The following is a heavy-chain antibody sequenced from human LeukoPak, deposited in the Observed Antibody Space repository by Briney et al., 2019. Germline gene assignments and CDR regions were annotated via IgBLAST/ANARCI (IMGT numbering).Heavy chain of an antibody. CDR2: ISPGSGTI. D-gene: IGHD3-16*01. J-gene: IGHJ6*03. Sequence: PGGSLRLSCATSGFSFNRRGMNWVRHPPGKGLEWVSYISPGSGTIHYAESVKGRFTVSRDDAKNSLYLQMNTLRAEDTAVYYCARIDAPTVYTYYMDLWGKGTTVTVAS. CDR1: GFSFNRRG. CDR3: ARIDAPTVYTYYMDL. V-gene: IGHV3-48*04.